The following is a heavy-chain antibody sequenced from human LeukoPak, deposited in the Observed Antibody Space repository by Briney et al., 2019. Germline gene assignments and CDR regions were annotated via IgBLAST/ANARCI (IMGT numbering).Heavy chain of an antibody. Sequence: GGSLRLSCAASGFTFSSYAMHWVRQAPGKGLEWVAVISYDGSNKYYADSVKGRFTISRDNSKNTLYLQMNSLRAEDTAVYYCAEGPLPGELSLTWGQGTLVTVSS. D-gene: IGHD3-16*02. V-gene: IGHV3-30-3*01. J-gene: IGHJ4*02. CDR2: ISYDGSNK. CDR1: GFTFSSYA. CDR3: AEGPLPGELSLT.